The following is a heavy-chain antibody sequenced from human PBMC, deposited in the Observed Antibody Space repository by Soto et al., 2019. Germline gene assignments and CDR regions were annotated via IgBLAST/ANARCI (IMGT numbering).Heavy chain of an antibody. CDR2: IIPIFGTA. CDR3: ARESSSTSLVFDY. Sequence: ASVKVSCKASGGTFSSYAISWVRQAPGQGLEWMGGIIPIFGTANYAQKFQGRVTITADESTSTAYMELSSLRSEDTAVYYCARESSSTSLVFDYWGQGTPVTVSS. D-gene: IGHD2-2*01. J-gene: IGHJ4*02. CDR1: GGTFSSYA. V-gene: IGHV1-69*13.